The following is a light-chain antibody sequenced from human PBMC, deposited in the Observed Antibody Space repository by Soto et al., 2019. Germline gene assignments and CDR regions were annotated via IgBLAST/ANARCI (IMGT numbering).Light chain of an antibody. Sequence: EIVLTQSPGTLSLSPGERATLSCRASHTISSSYLAWYQQKPCQAPRLLMYGISRRATGIPDRFSGSGSGTDFTITINRLAPEDFAVYYCQQYVNSSPRTFGQGTKVEIK. CDR2: GIS. J-gene: IGKJ1*01. V-gene: IGKV3-20*01. CDR3: QQYVNSSPRT. CDR1: HTISSSY.